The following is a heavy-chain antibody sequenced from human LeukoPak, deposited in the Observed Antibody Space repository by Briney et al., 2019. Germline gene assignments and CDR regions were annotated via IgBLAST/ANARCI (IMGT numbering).Heavy chain of an antibody. D-gene: IGHD3-9*01. CDR1: GFTVSSNY. CDR3: AKSRYFDWLPDY. V-gene: IGHV3-9*01. CDR2: ISWNSGSI. Sequence: GGSLRLSCAASGFTVSSNYMSWVRQAPGKGLEWVSGISWNSGSIGYADSVKGRFTISRDNAKNSLYLQMNSLRAEDTALYYCAKSRYFDWLPDYWGRGTLVTVSS. J-gene: IGHJ4*02.